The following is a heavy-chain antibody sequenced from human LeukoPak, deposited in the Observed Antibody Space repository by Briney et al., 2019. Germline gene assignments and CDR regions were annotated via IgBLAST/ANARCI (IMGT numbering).Heavy chain of an antibody. CDR3: AREPTGYAFDI. Sequence: GGSLRLSCVASGFSFSTYSMNWVRQAPGKGLEWVSSINPSSSYIYYAESLKGRFTISRDNAKNSLYLQVDSLRAEYTAVYYCAREPTGYAFDIWGQGTMVTVSS. CDR1: GFSFSTYS. D-gene: IGHD1-1*01. CDR2: INPSSSYI. V-gene: IGHV3-21*01. J-gene: IGHJ3*02.